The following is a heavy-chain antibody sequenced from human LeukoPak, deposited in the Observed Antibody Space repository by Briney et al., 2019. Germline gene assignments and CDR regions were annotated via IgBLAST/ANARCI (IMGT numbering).Heavy chain of an antibody. CDR3: ARQGASTWGAFDY. Sequence: PSETLSLTCTVSGGSISSYYWSWIRQPPGKGLEWIGYIYYTGSTNYNPSLKSRVTISVDTSKNQFSLKLSSVTAADTAVYYCARQGASTWGAFDYWGQGTLLTVSS. V-gene: IGHV4-59*08. CDR1: GGSISSYY. D-gene: IGHD1-26*01. J-gene: IGHJ4*02. CDR2: IYYTGST.